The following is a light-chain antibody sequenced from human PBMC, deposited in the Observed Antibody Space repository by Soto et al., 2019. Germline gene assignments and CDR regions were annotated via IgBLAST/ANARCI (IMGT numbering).Light chain of an antibody. J-gene: IGKJ3*01. Sequence: EIVLTQSPGTMSVSPEERVTLSCRDSQSVSSNFLAWHQQKPGQAPRLLIYGASSRAGGIPDRFRGSGSGTAFTLTIYSLEPEDFAVYYCQQYGSAPFTFGPGTKVDVK. V-gene: IGKV3-20*01. CDR2: GAS. CDR1: QSVSSNF. CDR3: QQYGSAPFT.